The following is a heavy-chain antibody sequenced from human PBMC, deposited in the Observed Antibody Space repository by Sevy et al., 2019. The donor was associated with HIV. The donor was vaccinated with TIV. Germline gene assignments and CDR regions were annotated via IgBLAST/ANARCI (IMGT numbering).Heavy chain of an antibody. CDR3: ANEEPMVRGVIPGDY. V-gene: IGHV3-30*18. D-gene: IGHD3-10*01. CDR2: ISYDVSNK. CDR1: GFTFSSYG. J-gene: IGHJ4*02. Sequence: GGSLRLSCAASGFTFSSYGMHWVRQAPGKGLEWVAAISYDVSNKYYADSGKGRFTLSTDNSKNTRYLQMNSLRAEDTAVYYCANEEPMVRGVIPGDYWGQGTLVTVSS.